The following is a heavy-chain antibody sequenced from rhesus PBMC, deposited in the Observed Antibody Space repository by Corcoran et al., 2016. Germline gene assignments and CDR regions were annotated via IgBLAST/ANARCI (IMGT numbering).Heavy chain of an antibody. Sequence: QLQLQESGPGLVKPSETLSVTCAVSGVSIRSSYWSCIRPAPGKGLEWIGYIYGSGSSTNYNPSLKSRVTLSVDTSKNQFSLKLSSVTAADTAVYYCVRERLTTFDFWGQGLRVTVSS. CDR3: VRERLTTFDF. CDR2: IYGSGSST. CDR1: GVSIRSSY. J-gene: IGHJ3*01. V-gene: IGHV4-169*02. D-gene: IGHD4-11*01.